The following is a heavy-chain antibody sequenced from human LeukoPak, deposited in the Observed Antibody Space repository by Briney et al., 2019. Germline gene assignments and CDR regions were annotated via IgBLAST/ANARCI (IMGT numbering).Heavy chain of an antibody. CDR3: ARGGDGYSYGMDV. V-gene: IGHV3-30*04. CDR1: GFTFSSYA. CDR2: ISYDGSNK. Sequence: GGSLRLSCAASGFTFSSYAMHWVRQAPGKGLEWVAVISYDGSNKYYADSVKGRFTISRDNSKNTLYLQMNSLRAEDTAVYYCARGGDGYSYGMDVWGQGTTVTVSS. J-gene: IGHJ6*02. D-gene: IGHD5-24*01.